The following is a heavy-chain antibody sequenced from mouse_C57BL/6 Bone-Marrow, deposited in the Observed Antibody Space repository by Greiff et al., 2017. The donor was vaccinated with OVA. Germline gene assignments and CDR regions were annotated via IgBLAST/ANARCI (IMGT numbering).Heavy chain of an antibody. Sequence: EVKLMESGGGLVQPGGSLKLSCAASGFTFSDYYMYWVRQTPEKRLEWVAYISNGGGSTYYPDTVKGRCTISRDNAKNTLYLQMSRLKSEDTAMYYCATRGTTVGYYAMDYWGQGTSVTVSS. CDR1: GFTFSDYY. D-gene: IGHD1-1*01. CDR2: ISNGGGST. V-gene: IGHV5-12*01. J-gene: IGHJ4*01. CDR3: ATRGTTVGYYAMDY.